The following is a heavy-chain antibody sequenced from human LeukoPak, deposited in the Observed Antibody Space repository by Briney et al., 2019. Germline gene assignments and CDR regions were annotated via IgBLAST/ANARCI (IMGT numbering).Heavy chain of an antibody. CDR2: INHSGST. CDR3: ARHRITMVRGVITSPFDY. CDR1: GGSFSGYY. Sequence: SETLSLTCAVYGGSFSGYYWSWIRQPPGKGLEWIGEINHSGSTNYNPSLKSRVTISVDTSKNQFSLKLSSVTAADTAVYYCARHRITMVRGVITSPFDYWGQGTLVTVSS. V-gene: IGHV4-34*01. D-gene: IGHD3-10*01. J-gene: IGHJ4*02.